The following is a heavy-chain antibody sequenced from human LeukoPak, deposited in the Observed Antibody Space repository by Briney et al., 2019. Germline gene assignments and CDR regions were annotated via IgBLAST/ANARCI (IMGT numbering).Heavy chain of an antibody. J-gene: IGHJ4*02. CDR3: ARERYYYDSSGYTIDY. CDR2: ISGGGATI. D-gene: IGHD3-22*01. V-gene: IGHV3-23*01. CDR1: GFTFSSYA. Sequence: GGSLRLSCAASGFTFSSYAMTWVRQAPGKGLEWVSAISGGGATIYYADSVKGRFTISRDNSKNTLHLQMNSLRAEDTAVYYCARERYYYDSSGYTIDYWGQGTLVTVSS.